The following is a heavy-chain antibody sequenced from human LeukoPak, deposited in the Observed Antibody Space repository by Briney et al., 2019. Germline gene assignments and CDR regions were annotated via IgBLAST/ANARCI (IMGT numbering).Heavy chain of an antibody. CDR2: ISYDGSNK. J-gene: IGHJ4*02. V-gene: IGHV3-30*03. Sequence: GGSLRLSCAASGFTFSSYGMHWVRQAPGKGLEWVAVISYDGSNKYYADSVKGRFTISRDNSKNTLYLQMNSLRAEDTAVYYCARDSPYSSSSVDYWGQGTLVTVSS. CDR1: GFTFSSYG. CDR3: ARDSPYSSSSVDY. D-gene: IGHD6-6*01.